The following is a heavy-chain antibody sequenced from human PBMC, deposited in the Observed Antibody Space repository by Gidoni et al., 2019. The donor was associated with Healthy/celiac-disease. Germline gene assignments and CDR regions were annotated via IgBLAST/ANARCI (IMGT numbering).Heavy chain of an antibody. J-gene: IGHJ6*02. CDR3: AKVNSGSYQTYYYYGMDV. CDR1: GFTFSSYG. CDR2: ISYDGSNK. Sequence: QVQLVESGGGVVQPGRSLRLSCAASGFTFSSYGMHWVRQAPGKGLEWVAVISYDGSNKYYADSVKGRFTISRDNSKNTLYLQMNSLRAEDTAVYYCAKVNSGSYQTYYYYGMDVWGQGTTVTVSS. V-gene: IGHV3-30*18. D-gene: IGHD1-26*01.